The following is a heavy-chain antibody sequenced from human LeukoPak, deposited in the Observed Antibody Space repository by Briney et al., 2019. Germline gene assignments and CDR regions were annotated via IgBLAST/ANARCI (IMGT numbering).Heavy chain of an antibody. CDR1: GFTFSSYG. Sequence: PGGSLRLSCAASGFTFSSYGMHRVRQAPGKGLVWVAFIRYDGSNKYYADSVKGRFTISRDNSKNTLYLQMNSVRAEDTAVYYWAKDRVMETTVTTWGFDPWGQGTLVTVSS. J-gene: IGHJ5*02. D-gene: IGHD4-17*01. CDR2: IRYDGSNK. CDR3: AKDRVMETTVTTWGFDP. V-gene: IGHV3-30*02.